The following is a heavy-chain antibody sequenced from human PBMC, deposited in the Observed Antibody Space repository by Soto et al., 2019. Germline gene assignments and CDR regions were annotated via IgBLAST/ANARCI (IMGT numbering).Heavy chain of an antibody. CDR3: AREVTRSIDY. V-gene: IGHV3-30-3*01. J-gene: IGHJ4*02. CDR1: GFTFSTYA. Sequence: GGSLRLSCAASGFTFSTYAMHWVRQAPGKGLEWVAVISYDGSNKYYADSVKGRFTISRDNSKNTLYLQMNSLRAEDTAVYYCAREVTRSIDYWGQGTLVTVSS. D-gene: IGHD5-18*01. CDR2: ISYDGSNK.